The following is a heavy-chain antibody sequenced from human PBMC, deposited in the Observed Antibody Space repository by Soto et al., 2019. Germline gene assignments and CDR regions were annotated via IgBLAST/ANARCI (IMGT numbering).Heavy chain of an antibody. CDR2: ISSGGST. J-gene: IGHJ4*02. CDR3: ARDTFGGAYDFWH. D-gene: IGHD3-3*01. V-gene: IGHV3-66*01. Sequence: ESGGGLVQPGGSLRLSCAVSGFTVSNFYMTWVRQAPGKGLEWVSVISSGGSTYYADSVKGRFTISRDNSKNTLFLEVNSLRAGDTAVYYCARDTFGGAYDFWHGGQGTLVTVSS. CDR1: GFTVSNFY.